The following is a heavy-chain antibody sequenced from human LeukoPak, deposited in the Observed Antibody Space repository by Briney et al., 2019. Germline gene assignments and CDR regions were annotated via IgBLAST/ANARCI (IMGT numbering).Heavy chain of an antibody. D-gene: IGHD2-2*01. V-gene: IGHV4-39*06. CDR1: GASISGSGYY. CDR3: ARTSEEYCRSTRCWAYYYYMDV. CDR2: IYDSGST. Sequence: SETLSLTCTVSGASISGSGYYWGWIRQPPGKGLEWIGNIYDSGSTYYNPSLKSRVTISVDTSKNQFPLKLRSVTAADTAVYYCARTSEEYCRSTRCWAYYYYMDVWGKGTTVTISS. J-gene: IGHJ6*03.